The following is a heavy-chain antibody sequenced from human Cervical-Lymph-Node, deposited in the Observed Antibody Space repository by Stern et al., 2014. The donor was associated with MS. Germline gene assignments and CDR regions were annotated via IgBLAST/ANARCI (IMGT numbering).Heavy chain of an antibody. CDR3: ARSSGASGDALDV. CDR2: INSGGSST. D-gene: IGHD2-15*01. CDR1: GITLSTYW. Sequence: EVQLVESGGGLLQPGGSLRLSCGASGITLSTYWMHWVRQGPGKGLVWVSRINSGGSSTSYTDSVRGRFIISRDNAKNTVYLQMTSLRAEDTAVYYCARSSGASGDALDVWGQGTTVTVSS. J-gene: IGHJ6*02. V-gene: IGHV3-74*02.